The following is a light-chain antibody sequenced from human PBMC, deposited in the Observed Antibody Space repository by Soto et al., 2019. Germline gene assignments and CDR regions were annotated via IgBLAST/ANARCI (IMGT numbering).Light chain of an antibody. CDR2: GAS. CDR3: QQYGSSHRT. V-gene: IGKV3-20*01. CDR1: LTISNNF. Sequence: EIVLTQSPGTLSLSPGEGATLSCRASLTISNNFIAWYQQRAGQAPRLVIYGASTRATGIPDRFSASGSGTDFTLTISRLEPEDFAVYYCQQYGSSHRTFGQGTKVDI. J-gene: IGKJ1*01.